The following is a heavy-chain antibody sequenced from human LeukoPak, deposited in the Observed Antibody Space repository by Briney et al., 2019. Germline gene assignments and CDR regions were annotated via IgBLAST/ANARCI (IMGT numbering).Heavy chain of an antibody. D-gene: IGHD3-22*01. CDR1: GYSFTSYW. V-gene: IGHV5-51*01. CDR3: ARRQRGSGYYYPVGDY. CDR2: IYPGDSDT. Sequence: KCGESLKISCKGSGYSFTSYWIGWVRQMPGKGLEWMGIIYPGDSDTRYSPSFQGQVTISADKSISTAYLQWSSLKASDTAMYYCARRQRGSGYYYPVGDYWGQGTLVTVSS. J-gene: IGHJ4*02.